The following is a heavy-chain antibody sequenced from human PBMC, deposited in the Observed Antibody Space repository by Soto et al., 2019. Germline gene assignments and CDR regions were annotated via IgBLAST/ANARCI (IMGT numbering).Heavy chain of an antibody. D-gene: IGHD1-26*01. V-gene: IGHV1-3*01. CDR1: GYTFTSYA. CDR2: INAGNGNT. J-gene: IGHJ6*02. Sequence: ASVKVSCKASGYTFTSYAMHWVRQAPGQRLEWMGWINAGNGNTKYSQKYQGRVTLTRDTSASTAYMELSSLRSEDTAVYYCARDKWELYYYYGMDVWGQGTTVTVSS. CDR3: ARDKWELYYYYGMDV.